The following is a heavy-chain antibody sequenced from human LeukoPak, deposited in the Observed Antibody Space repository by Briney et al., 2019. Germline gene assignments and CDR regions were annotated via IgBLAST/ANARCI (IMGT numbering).Heavy chain of an antibody. D-gene: IGHD6-19*01. J-gene: IGHJ5*02. CDR2: IYYSGST. V-gene: IGHV4-59*01. CDR3: ARGIGWLANNWFDP. CDR1: GFTFSSYA. Sequence: GSLRLSCAASGFTFSSYAMHWVRQAPGKGLEWIGYIYYSGSTNYKPSLKSRVTISVDTSKNQFSLKLSSVTAADTAVYYCARGIGWLANNWFDPWGQGTLVTVSS.